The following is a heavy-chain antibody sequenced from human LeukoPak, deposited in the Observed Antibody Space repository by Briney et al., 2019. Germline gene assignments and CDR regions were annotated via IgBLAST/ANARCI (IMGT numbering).Heavy chain of an antibody. CDR2: INPSGGST. J-gene: IGHJ4*02. V-gene: IGHV1-46*01. D-gene: IGHD6-6*01. CDR1: GYTFTNYY. CDR3: AREGPYSDSSRSRFDY. Sequence: ASVKVSCKAPGYTFTNYYIHWVRQAPGQGLEWTGIINPSGGSTSYAQKFQGRVTMTRDTSTSTVYMELGSLRSEDTAVYYCAREGPYSDSSRSRFDYWGQGTLVTVSS.